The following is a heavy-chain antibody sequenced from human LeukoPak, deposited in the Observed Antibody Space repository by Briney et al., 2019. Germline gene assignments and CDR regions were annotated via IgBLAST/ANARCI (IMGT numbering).Heavy chain of an antibody. J-gene: IGHJ4*02. Sequence: GGCLRLSCAPSAFTFSSYAISWVRQAPGEGLEWVSAIGGIGGTAYYADSVKGRFTISRDNSKNTLYLQMNSLRAEETAVYYCAKTGATGSVVDYFDYWGQGTLVTVSS. CDR3: AKTGATGSVVDYFDY. D-gene: IGHD1-26*01. V-gene: IGHV3-23*01. CDR1: AFTFSSYA. CDR2: IGGIGGTA.